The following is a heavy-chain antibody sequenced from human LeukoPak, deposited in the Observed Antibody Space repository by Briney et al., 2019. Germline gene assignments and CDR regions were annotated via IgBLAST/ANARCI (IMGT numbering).Heavy chain of an antibody. CDR2: ISSSSSYI. V-gene: IGHV3-21*01. D-gene: IGHD2-15*01. J-gene: IGHJ4*02. CDR3: ARERGTVAASSDY. Sequence: GGSLRLSCAASGFTFSSHSMNWVRQAPGKGLEWVSSISSSSSYIYYADSVKGRFTISRDYAKNSLYLQMNSLRAEDTAVYYCARERGTVAASSDYWGQGTLVTVSS. CDR1: GFTFSSHS.